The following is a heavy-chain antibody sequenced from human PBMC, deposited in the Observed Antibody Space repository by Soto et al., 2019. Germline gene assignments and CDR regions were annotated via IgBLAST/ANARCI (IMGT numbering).Heavy chain of an antibody. CDR1: GFTFSSYS. CDR2: ISSSSSTI. CDR3: ARDGQRITIFGVVIPEPNFDY. Sequence: GGSLRLSCAASGFTFSSYSMNWVRQAPGKGLEWVSYISSSSSTIYYADSVKGRFTISRDNAKNSLYLQMNSLRAEDTAVCYCARDGQRITIFGVVIPEPNFDYWGQGTLVTVSS. V-gene: IGHV3-48*01. D-gene: IGHD3-3*01. J-gene: IGHJ4*02.